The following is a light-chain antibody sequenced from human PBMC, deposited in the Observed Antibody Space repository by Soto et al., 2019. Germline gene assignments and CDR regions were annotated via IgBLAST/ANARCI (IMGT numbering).Light chain of an antibody. J-gene: IGLJ3*02. Sequence: HSALTQPASVSGSPGQSITISCTGTSSDVGGYNYVSWYQQHPGKAPQLLIYDVSNRPSGVSNRFSGSKSGDTASLTISGLQAEDEADYYCISYSTTTARDGRVFGGGTKLTVL. CDR1: SSDVGGYNY. V-gene: IGLV2-14*03. CDR2: DVS. CDR3: ISYSTTTARDGRV.